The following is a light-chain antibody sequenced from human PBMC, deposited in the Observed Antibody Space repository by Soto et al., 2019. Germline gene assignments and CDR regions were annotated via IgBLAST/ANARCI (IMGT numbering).Light chain of an antibody. J-gene: IGKJ1*01. CDR3: QHYGSSLWT. Sequence: EIVLTQSPGTLSLSPGERATLSCRASESVSSTYLAWYQQVPGQPPRLLIYAASSRASGLPDKFTGSGSGTDFTLTISRLEPEDFAVYYCQHYGSSLWTFGQGTEVEI. CDR2: AAS. V-gene: IGKV3-20*01. CDR1: ESVSSTY.